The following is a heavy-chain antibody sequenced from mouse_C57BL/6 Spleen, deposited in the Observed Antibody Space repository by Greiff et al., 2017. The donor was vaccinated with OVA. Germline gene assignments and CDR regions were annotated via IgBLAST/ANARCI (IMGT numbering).Heavy chain of an antibody. Sequence: VQLVESGAELVRPGTSVKVSCKASGYAFTNYLIEWVKQRPGQGLEWIGVINPGSGGTNYNEKFKGKATLTADKSSSTAYMQLSSLTSEDSAVYFCARDSNYSFDYWGQGTTLTVSS. CDR3: ARDSNYSFDY. V-gene: IGHV1-54*01. CDR1: GYAFTNYL. J-gene: IGHJ2*01. CDR2: INPGSGGT. D-gene: IGHD2-5*01.